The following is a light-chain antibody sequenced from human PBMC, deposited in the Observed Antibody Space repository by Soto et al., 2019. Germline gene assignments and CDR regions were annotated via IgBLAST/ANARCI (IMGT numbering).Light chain of an antibody. V-gene: IGKV3-20*01. CDR1: QSISSSY. CDR2: GAS. J-gene: IGKJ2*01. Sequence: EIVLTQSPGTRSLSPGERATLSCRASQSISSSYLAWYQQKPGQAPRLLIYGASSRATGIPDRFSGSGSGTDFTLTISRLEPEDFVVYYCQQYGSSLYTFGQGTKLEIK. CDR3: QQYGSSLYT.